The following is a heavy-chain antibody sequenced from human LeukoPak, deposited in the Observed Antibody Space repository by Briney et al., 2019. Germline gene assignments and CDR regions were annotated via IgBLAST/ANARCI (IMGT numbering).Heavy chain of an antibody. V-gene: IGHV4-30-4*08. D-gene: IGHD3-22*01. CDR1: GGSISSGGYY. CDR2: IYYSGST. Sequence: SQTLSLTCTVSGGSISSGGYYWSWIRQHPGKGLEWIGYIYYSGSTYYNPSLKSRVTISVDTSKNQFSLKLSSVTAADTAVYYCARDPANYYDSSGHVPWGQGTLVTVSS. J-gene: IGHJ4*02. CDR3: ARDPANYYDSSGHVP.